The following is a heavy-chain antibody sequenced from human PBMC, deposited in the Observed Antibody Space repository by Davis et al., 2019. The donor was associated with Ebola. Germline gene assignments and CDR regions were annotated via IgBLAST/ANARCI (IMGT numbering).Heavy chain of an antibody. CDR1: GGSISSSGYY. J-gene: IGHJ6*02. CDR2: IYYSGST. D-gene: IGHD6-19*01. Sequence: PSATLSLTCTVSGGSISSSGYYWSWIRQHPGKGLEWIGYIYYSGSTYYNPSLKSRVTISVDTSKNQFSLKLSSVTAADTAVYYCARDRIAVAGAYYYYGMDVWGQGTTVTVSS. CDR3: ARDRIAVAGAYYYYGMDV. V-gene: IGHV4-31*03.